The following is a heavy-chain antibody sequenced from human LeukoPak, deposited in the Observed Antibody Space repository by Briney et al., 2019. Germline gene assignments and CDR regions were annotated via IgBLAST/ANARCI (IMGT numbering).Heavy chain of an antibody. CDR3: ASLPITGTNFGGGLDR. Sequence: SETLSLTCTVSGGSISSYYWSWIRQPPGKGLERIGYIYYSGSTNYNPSLTSRVTISVETSKNQFSLKLSSVTAADTAVDYCASLPITGTNFGGGLDRWGQGTKVTVSS. J-gene: IGHJ6*02. CDR2: IYYSGST. D-gene: IGHD1-20*01. V-gene: IGHV4-59*01. CDR1: GGSISSYY.